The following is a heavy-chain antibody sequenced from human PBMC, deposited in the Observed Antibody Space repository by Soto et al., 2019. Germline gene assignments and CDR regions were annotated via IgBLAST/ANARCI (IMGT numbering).Heavy chain of an antibody. V-gene: IGHV1-69*08. CDR1: GGTFSSYT. D-gene: IGHD2-8*01. Sequence: QVQLVQSGAEVQKPGSSVKVSCKASGGTFSSYTISWVRQAPGQGLEWMGRIIPILGIANYAQKFQGRVTITADKSTSTAYMELSSLRSEDTAVYYCARDCTNGVCFFDYWGQGTLVTVSS. CDR3: ARDCTNGVCFFDY. CDR2: IIPILGIA. J-gene: IGHJ4*02.